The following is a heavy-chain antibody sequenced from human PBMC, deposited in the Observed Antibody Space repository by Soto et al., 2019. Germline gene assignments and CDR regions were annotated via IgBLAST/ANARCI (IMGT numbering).Heavy chain of an antibody. CDR2: ISGSGGST. CDR3: AKDGPNHSGSYYVDY. J-gene: IGHJ4*02. D-gene: IGHD1-26*01. Sequence: GGSLRLSCAASGFTFSSYAMSWVRQAPGKGLEWVSAISGSGGSTYYADSVKGRFTISRDNSKNTLDLQMNSLRAEDTAVYNCAKDGPNHSGSYYVDYWGQGTLVTVSS. V-gene: IGHV3-23*01. CDR1: GFTFSSYA.